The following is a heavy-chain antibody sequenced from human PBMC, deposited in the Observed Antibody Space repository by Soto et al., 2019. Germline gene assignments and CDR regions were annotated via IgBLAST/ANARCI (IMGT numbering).Heavy chain of an antibody. Sequence: QVQLQESGPGLVKPSETLSLTCTVSGGSISSYYWSWIRQPPGKGLEWIGYIYYSGSTNYNPSLXGGVXIXLDTSKNQFSLKLRSVTAADTAVYYCARVWGGAFDIWGQGTMVTVSS. CDR2: IYYSGST. J-gene: IGHJ3*02. D-gene: IGHD3-10*01. CDR1: GGSISSYY. V-gene: IGHV4-59*01. CDR3: ARVWGGAFDI.